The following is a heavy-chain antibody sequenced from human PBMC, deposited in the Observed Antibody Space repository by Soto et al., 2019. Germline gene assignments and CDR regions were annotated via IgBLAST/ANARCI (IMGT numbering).Heavy chain of an antibody. CDR3: SRAQSDIVVVVAFDI. CDR1: GFTFSSYA. D-gene: IGHD2-15*01. V-gene: IGHV3-30-3*01. J-gene: IGHJ3*02. CDR2: ISYDGSNK. Sequence: QVQLVESGGGVVQPGRSLRLSCAASGFTFSSYAMHWVRQAPGKGLEWVAVISYDGSNKYYADSVKGRFTISRDNSNNTLYLQVNSLRAEDTAVYDCSRAQSDIVVVVAFDIWGQGTMVTVSS.